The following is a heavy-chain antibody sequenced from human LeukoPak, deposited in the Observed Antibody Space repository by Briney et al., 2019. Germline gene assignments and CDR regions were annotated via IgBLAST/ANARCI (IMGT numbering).Heavy chain of an antibody. CDR2: MNPNSGNT. CDR1: GYTFTSYD. D-gene: IGHD2-2*02. V-gene: IGHV1-8*01. Sequence: ASVKVSFKSSGYTFTSYDINWVRQATGQGLEWMGWMNPNSGNTGYAQKFQGRVTMTRNTSISTAYMELSSLRSEDTAVYYCARGQGYCSSISCYRDWFDPWGQGTLVTVSS. CDR3: ARGQGYCSSISCYRDWFDP. J-gene: IGHJ5*02.